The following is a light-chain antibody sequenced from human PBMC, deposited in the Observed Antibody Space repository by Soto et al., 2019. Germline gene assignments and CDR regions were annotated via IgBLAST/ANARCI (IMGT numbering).Light chain of an antibody. Sequence: QSALTLPPSASGSPGQSVTISCTGTSSDVGGYNYVSWYQQHPGKAPKLMIYEVSKRPSGVPDRFSGSKSGNTASLTVSGLQAEDEADYYCSSYAGSKFVVFGGGTKLTVL. CDR3: SSYAGSKFVV. CDR1: SSDVGGYNY. V-gene: IGLV2-8*01. CDR2: EVS. J-gene: IGLJ2*01.